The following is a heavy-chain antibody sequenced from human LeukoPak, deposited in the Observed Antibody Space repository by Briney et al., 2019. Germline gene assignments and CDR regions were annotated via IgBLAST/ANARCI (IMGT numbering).Heavy chain of an antibody. CDR1: GYSISSGYY. J-gene: IGHJ4*02. CDR3: ARDNEVAARSFDY. CDR2: IYHSGSN. D-gene: IGHD6-6*01. Sequence: SETLSLTCTVSGYSISSGYYWGWIRQPPGKGLEWIGSIYHSGSNNYNPSLKSRVTMSVDTSKNQFSLKLSSVTAADTAVYYCARDNEVAARSFDYWGQGTLVTVSS. V-gene: IGHV4-38-2*02.